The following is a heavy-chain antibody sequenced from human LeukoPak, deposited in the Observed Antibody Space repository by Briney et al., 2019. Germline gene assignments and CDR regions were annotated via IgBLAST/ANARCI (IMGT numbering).Heavy chain of an antibody. J-gene: IGHJ4*02. V-gene: IGHV3-7*05. CDR3: ARVPYCSSTSCYAIFDY. CDR2: IKQDGSEK. Sequence: GGSLRLSCAASGFTFSSYWMSWVRQAPGKGVEWGANIKQDGSEKYYVDSVKGRFTISRDNAENSLYLQMNSLRAEDTAVYYCARVPYCSSTSCYAIFDYWGQGTPVTVPS. D-gene: IGHD2-2*01. CDR1: GFTFSSYW.